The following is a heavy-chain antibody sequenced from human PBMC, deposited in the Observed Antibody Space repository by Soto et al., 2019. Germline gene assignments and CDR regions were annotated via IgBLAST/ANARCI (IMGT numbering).Heavy chain of an antibody. CDR2: IYWDGVE. CDR1: GFSLSSGHVA. J-gene: IGHJ4*02. CDR3: AHGSGWLFDY. Sequence: QITLKESGPTLVRPTQTLTLTCTFTGFSLSSGHVAGGWIRQPPGKAPEWLALIYWDGVEHFSPSLKSRLTLTKDTSKNQLFLTMADMDPEDTATYFCAHGSGWLFDYWGQGTLVTVSS. V-gene: IGHV2-5*02. D-gene: IGHD6-19*01.